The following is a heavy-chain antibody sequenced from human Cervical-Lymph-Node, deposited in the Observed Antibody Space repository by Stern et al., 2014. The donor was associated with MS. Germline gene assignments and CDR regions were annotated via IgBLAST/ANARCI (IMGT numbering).Heavy chain of an antibody. D-gene: IGHD5-24*01. CDR2: IIPIFGTA. CDR1: GGTFSSYA. CDR3: ASLVEMATIWVY. J-gene: IGHJ4*02. V-gene: IGHV1-69*01. Sequence: VQLVESGAEVKKPGSSVKVSCKASGGTFSSYAISWVRQAPGQGLEWMGGIIPIFGTANYAQKFQGRATITADESTSTAYMELSSLRSEDTAVYYCASLVEMATIWVYWGQGTLVTVSS.